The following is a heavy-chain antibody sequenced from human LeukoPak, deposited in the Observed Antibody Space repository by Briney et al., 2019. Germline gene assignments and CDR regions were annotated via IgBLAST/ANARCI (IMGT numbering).Heavy chain of an antibody. CDR1: GGTFSNYA. Sequence: GASVKVSCKASGGTFSNYAISLQRQAPGQGLEWMGVIIPMFGVANYAQKFQGRVTITADKSTSTAYMELSSLRSEDTAVYYCARVGRLWSYFDYWGQGTLVTVSS. V-gene: IGHV1-69*10. CDR2: IIPMFGVA. CDR3: ARVGRLWSYFDY. J-gene: IGHJ4*02. D-gene: IGHD5-18*01.